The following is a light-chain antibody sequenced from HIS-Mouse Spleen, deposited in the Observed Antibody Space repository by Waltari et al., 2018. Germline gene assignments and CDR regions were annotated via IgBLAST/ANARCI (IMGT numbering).Light chain of an antibody. V-gene: IGLV1-44*01. CDR1: SSNIGSNT. CDR2: SNN. CDR3: AAWDDSLNGWV. J-gene: IGLJ3*02. Sequence: QSVLTQPPSASGTPGQRVTISCSGSSSNIGSNTVNWYQQLPGKAPKPLIYSNNQRPSGAPDRCSGSKSGTSASLAISGLQSEDEADYYCAAWDDSLNGWVFGGGTKLTVL.